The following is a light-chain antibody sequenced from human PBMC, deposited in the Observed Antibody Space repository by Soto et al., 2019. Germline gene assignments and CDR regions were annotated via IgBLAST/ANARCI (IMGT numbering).Light chain of an antibody. Sequence: DIQMTQSPSSLSASVGDRVTITCRASQSITTYLNWYRQKPGKAPKLLIYAASSLQSGVSSRFSGSGSETEFTLSISTLQSGDVATYFCQRIYSAPLGFGGGTKV. J-gene: IGKJ4*01. CDR3: QRIYSAPLG. V-gene: IGKV1-39*01. CDR1: QSITTY. CDR2: AAS.